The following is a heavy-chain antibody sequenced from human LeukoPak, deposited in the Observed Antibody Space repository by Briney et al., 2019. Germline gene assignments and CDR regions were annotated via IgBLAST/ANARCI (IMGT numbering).Heavy chain of an antibody. Sequence: SVKVSCKASGGTFSSYTINWVRQAPGQGLEWMGGIIPIFSISNYAQKFQGRVTITADESTSTAYMELSSLRSEDTAVYYCARDRLQLGIGDYWGQGTLVTVSS. CDR1: GGTFSSYT. CDR2: IIPIFSIS. D-gene: IGHD1-1*01. J-gene: IGHJ4*02. V-gene: IGHV1-69*01. CDR3: ARDRLQLGIGDY.